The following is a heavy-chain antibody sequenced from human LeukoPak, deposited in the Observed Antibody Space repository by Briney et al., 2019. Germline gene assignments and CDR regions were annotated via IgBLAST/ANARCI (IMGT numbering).Heavy chain of an antibody. CDR1: GFTVSSNY. D-gene: IGHD2-2*01. CDR2: IYSGGST. CDR3: ASLYCSSTSCPVDY. V-gene: IGHV3-66*01. Sequence: GGSLRLSCAASGFTVSSNYMSWVRQAPGKGLEWVSVIYSGGSTYYADSVKGGFTISRDNSKNTLYLQMNSLRAEDTAVYYCASLYCSSTSCPVDYWGQGTLVTVSS. J-gene: IGHJ4*02.